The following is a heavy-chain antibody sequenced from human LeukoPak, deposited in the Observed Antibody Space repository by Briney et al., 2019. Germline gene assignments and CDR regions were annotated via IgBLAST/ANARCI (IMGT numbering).Heavy chain of an antibody. Sequence: QSGGSLRLSCAAPGFTFSSSWMHWVRQAPGKGLVWVSRINSDGSSTTYADSVKGRFTISRDNAKNTLYLQMNSLRAEDTAVYYCARVQYYGSGSYYNWFDPWGQGTLVTVSS. CDR3: ARVQYYGSGSYYNWFDP. CDR2: INSDGSST. CDR1: GFTFSSSW. J-gene: IGHJ5*02. D-gene: IGHD3-10*01. V-gene: IGHV3-74*01.